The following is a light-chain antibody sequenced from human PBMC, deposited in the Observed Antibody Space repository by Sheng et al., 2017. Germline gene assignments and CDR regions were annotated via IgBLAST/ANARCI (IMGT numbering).Light chain of an antibody. V-gene: IGLV1-40*01. J-gene: IGLJ2*01. CDR1: SSNIGARYD. CDR3: QSYDSSLSGVV. Sequence: QSVLTQPPSVSGAPGQRVTISCSGTSSNIGARYDVHWYQHLPGTAPKLIIYGNSSRPSGVPDRFSASKSGTSASLAITGLQAEDEADYYCQSYDSSLSGVVFGGGTKLTVL. CDR2: GNS.